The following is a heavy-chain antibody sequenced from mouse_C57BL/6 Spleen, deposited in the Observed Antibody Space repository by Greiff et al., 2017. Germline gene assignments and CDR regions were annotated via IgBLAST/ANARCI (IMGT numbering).Heavy chain of an antibody. V-gene: IGHV1-50*01. CDR3: ARRSAWFAY. Sequence: QVQLKQPGAELVKPGASVKLSCKASGYTFTSYWMQWVKQRPGQGLEWIGEIDPSDSYTTYNQKFKGKATLTVDTSSSTAYMQLSSLTSEDSAVYYCARRSAWFAYWGQGTLVTVSA. J-gene: IGHJ3*01. D-gene: IGHD3-1*01. CDR2: IDPSDSYT. CDR1: GYTFTSYW.